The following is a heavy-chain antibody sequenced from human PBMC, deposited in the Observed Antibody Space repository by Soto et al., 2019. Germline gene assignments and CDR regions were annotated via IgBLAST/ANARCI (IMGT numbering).Heavy chain of an antibody. Sequence: SETLSLTCTVPGASNTSCHSSWIRQSPGKGLDWIGYDYYTCSTNYNHSLKRRLTILLDTPKSQLSLNLTSLTAAATAVYICGGGGCRYGSVAFVVGCFDYWRQGSLVTVSS. D-gene: IGHD2-15*01. CDR2: DYYTCST. CDR1: GASNTSCH. CDR3: GGGGCRYGSVAFVVGCFDY. J-gene: IGHJ4*02. V-gene: IGHV4-59*01.